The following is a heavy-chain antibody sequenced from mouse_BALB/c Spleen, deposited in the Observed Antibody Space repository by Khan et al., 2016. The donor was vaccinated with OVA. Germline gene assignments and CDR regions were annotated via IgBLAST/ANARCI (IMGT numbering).Heavy chain of an antibody. CDR2: INPSNGYT. CDR1: GYTFTSYT. D-gene: IGHD2-14*01. V-gene: IGHV1-4*01. Sequence: VQLQESGAELARPGASVKMSCKASGYTFTSYTIHWIKLRPGQGLEWIGFINPSNGYTNYNQKFKDKATLTADKSSTTVYIQLSSLTSDDSAVYNCVRDGAYHRNDGWFAYWGQGTLVTVSA. CDR3: VRDGAYHRNDGWFAY. J-gene: IGHJ3*01.